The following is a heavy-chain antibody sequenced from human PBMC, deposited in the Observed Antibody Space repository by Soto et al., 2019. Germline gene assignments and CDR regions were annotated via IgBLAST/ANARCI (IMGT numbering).Heavy chain of an antibody. V-gene: IGHV1-69*13. CDR1: GGTFSSYA. CDR3: GRYSSSQNWFDP. D-gene: IGHD6-13*01. Sequence: SVKVSCKASGGTFSSYAISWVRQAPGQGLEWMGGIIPIFGTANYAQNFQGRATITAYESTSTAYMEQGSLRSEDTAVYCCGRYSSSQNWFDPWVYGTLVTVSS. J-gene: IGHJ5*02. CDR2: IIPIFGTA.